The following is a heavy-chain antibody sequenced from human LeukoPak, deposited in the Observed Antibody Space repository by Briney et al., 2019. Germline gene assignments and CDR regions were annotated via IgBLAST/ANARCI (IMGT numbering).Heavy chain of an antibody. CDR2: IKQDGSEK. D-gene: IGHD6-19*01. V-gene: IGHV3-7*01. CDR1: GFTFSSYW. Sequence: GGSLRLSCAASGFTFSSYWMSWVRQAPGKGLEWVANIKQDGSEKYYVDSVKGRFTISRDNAKNSLYLQMNSLRAEDTAVYYCARGQGSGWLYYFDYWGQGTLVTVSS. J-gene: IGHJ4*02. CDR3: ARGQGSGWLYYFDY.